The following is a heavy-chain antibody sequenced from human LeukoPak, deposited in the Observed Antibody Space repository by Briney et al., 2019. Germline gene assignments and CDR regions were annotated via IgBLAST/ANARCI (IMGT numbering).Heavy chain of an antibody. CDR3: AKDRGIISDY. Sequence: GGTLRLSCVVSGFTFSSYSMSWVRQAPGKGLEWVSAISGSGDSTYYADSVKGRFTISRDNSKNTLYLQMNSLRVEDTAVYYCAKDRGIISDYWGQGTLVTVSS. J-gene: IGHJ4*02. CDR2: ISGSGDST. CDR1: GFTFSSYS. D-gene: IGHD3-10*01. V-gene: IGHV3-23*01.